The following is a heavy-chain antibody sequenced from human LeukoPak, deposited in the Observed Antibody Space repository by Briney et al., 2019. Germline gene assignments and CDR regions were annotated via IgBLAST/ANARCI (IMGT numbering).Heavy chain of an antibody. CDR3: ATGFRYNWNVEAFDI. Sequence: SETLSLTCTVSGGSISSYYWSWIRQPPGKGLEWIGYIYYSGSTNYNPSLKSRVTISVDTSKNQFSLKLSSVTAADTAVYYCATGFRYNWNVEAFDIWGQGTVVIVSS. CDR1: GGSISSYY. D-gene: IGHD1-20*01. V-gene: IGHV4-59*01. CDR2: IYYSGST. J-gene: IGHJ3*02.